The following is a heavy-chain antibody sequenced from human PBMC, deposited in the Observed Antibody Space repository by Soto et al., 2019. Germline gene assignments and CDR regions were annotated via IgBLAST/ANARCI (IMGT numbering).Heavy chain of an antibody. CDR3: ASPRRPRGDDLIDY. J-gene: IGHJ4*02. CDR2: ISPSSDSS. CDR1: GFPFSDYS. V-gene: IGHV3-21*02. D-gene: IGHD5-12*01. Sequence: EVQLVESGGGLVKPGGSLRLACAASGFPFSDYSWNWVRQAPGKGLEWVASISPSSDSSYYADSVKGRFTISRDNAKNSLFLQMNSRRDENTAVYYCASPRRPRGDDLIDYWGQGTLVIVSS.